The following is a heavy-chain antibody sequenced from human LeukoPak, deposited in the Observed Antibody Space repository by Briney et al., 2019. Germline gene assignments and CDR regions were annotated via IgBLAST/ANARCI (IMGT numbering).Heavy chain of an antibody. CDR3: ARDLSSSWYVYDY. D-gene: IGHD6-13*01. J-gene: IGHJ4*02. CDR2: INPNSGGT. V-gene: IGHV1-2*06. Sequence: ASVKVSCKASGYTFTCYYMHWVRQAPGKGLEWKGRINPNSGGTNYAQKFQGRVTMTRDTSISTAYMELSRLRSDDTAVYYCARDLSSSWYVYDYWGQGTLVTVSS. CDR1: GYTFTCYY.